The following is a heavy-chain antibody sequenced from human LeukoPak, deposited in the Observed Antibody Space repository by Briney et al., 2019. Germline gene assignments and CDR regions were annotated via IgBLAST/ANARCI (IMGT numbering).Heavy chain of an antibody. D-gene: IGHD3-22*01. CDR3: ARDPRPSYESGGYYYPGDY. CDR2: INPSGGST. Sequence: ASVKVSCKASGYTFTSYYMHWVRQAPGQGIEWMAIINPSGGSTSYAQKFQGRVTMTRDTSTSTVYMELSSLRSEDTAVYYCARDPRPSYESGGYYYPGDYWGQGTLVTVSS. J-gene: IGHJ4*02. CDR1: GYTFTSYY. V-gene: IGHV1-46*01.